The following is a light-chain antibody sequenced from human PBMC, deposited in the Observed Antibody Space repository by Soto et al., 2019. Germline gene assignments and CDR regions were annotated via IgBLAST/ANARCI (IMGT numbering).Light chain of an antibody. CDR3: ATWSDSLKGWV. V-gene: IGLV1-44*01. J-gene: IGLJ3*02. CDR2: AND. Sequence: QSVLTQPPSLSGTPGQRVTISCSGSSSNIGGNTVHWYQHLPGTAPKLLIYANDHRPSGVPDRFSASKSGTSASLAISGVRSEDEAFYYCATWSDSLKGWVFGGGTKLTVL. CDR1: SSNIGGNT.